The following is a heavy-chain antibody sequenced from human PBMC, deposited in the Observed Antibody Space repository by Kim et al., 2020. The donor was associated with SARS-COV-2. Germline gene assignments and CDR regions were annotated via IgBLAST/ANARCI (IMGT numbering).Heavy chain of an antibody. J-gene: IGHJ4*02. V-gene: IGHV3-30*01. CDR3: ARDLTCSYVYYFDY. Sequence: AYSVKGGFTISRNNSENTLYLQINSLGGEDTAVYFCARDLTCSYVYYFDYWVQGTLVTVSS. D-gene: IGHD3-16*01.